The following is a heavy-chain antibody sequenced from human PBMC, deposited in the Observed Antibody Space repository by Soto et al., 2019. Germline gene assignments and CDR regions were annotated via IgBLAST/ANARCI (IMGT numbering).Heavy chain of an antibody. Sequence: GESLKISCKGSGYSFTIYWIAWVRQMPGKGLEWMGIIYPDDSDTRYSPSFQGQVTISADKSISTAYLQWSSLKASDTAMYYCARGYCSSSSCYKGFDYWGQGTLVTVSS. CDR2: IYPDDSDT. CDR3: ARGYCSSSSCYKGFDY. CDR1: GYSFTIYW. V-gene: IGHV5-51*01. J-gene: IGHJ4*02. D-gene: IGHD2-2*02.